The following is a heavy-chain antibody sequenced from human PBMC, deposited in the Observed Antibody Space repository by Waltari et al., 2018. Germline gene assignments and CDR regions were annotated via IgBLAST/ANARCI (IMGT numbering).Heavy chain of an antibody. CDR2: IYGNSAST. D-gene: IGHD4-17*01. Sequence: QVQLQESGPGLVKPSATLSLTCAVSGGSISDSYYWNWIRQPPGKGLEWIGNIYGNSASTYYNPSLKSRVTISKDTSKNQFFLKLSSVTAADTAVYYCARDPLTTVATNRAFDSWGQGVLVTVSS. V-gene: IGHV4-39*07. CDR1: GGSISDSYY. J-gene: IGHJ4*02. CDR3: ARDPLTTVATNRAFDS.